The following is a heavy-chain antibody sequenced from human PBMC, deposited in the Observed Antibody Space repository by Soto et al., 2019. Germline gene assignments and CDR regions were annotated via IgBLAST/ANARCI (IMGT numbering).Heavy chain of an antibody. CDR1: GYTFSSYA. CDR2: ISAYNDNT. J-gene: IGHJ3*02. D-gene: IGHD2-15*01. V-gene: IGHV1-18*01. Sequence: ASVKVSCKPSGYTFSSYAISWVRQAPGQGLEWMGWISAYNDNTNYVQKLQGRVTMTTDTSTSTAYMELRSLRSDDTAVYYCARGTGGNWAAFEIWGQGTMVTVSS. CDR3: ARGTGGNWAAFEI.